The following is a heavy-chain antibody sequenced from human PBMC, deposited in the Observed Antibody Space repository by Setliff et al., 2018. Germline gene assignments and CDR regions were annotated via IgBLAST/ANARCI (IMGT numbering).Heavy chain of an antibody. V-gene: IGHV4-39*01. CDR2: IHYSGST. CDR3: ARQGRKSDSSGYYYWTDFDY. CDR1: AGSISSSSYY. Sequence: SETLSLTCTVSAGSISSSSYYWGWIRQPPGKGLEWIATIHYSGSTYYNPSLKSRVTTSVDTSKNQFSLKLSSVTAADTAVYYCARQGRKSDSSGYYYWTDFDYWGQGALVTVSS. J-gene: IGHJ4*02. D-gene: IGHD3-22*01.